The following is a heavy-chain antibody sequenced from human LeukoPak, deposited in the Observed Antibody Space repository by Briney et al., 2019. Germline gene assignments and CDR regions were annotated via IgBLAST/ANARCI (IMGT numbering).Heavy chain of an antibody. CDR2: IKADEGEK. J-gene: IGHJ4*02. D-gene: IGHD6-6*01. V-gene: IGHV3-7*01. CDR1: GFTFSTYW. Sequence: GGSLRLSCAASGFTFSTYWMNWFRQTPRKGLEWVAKIKADEGEKDHVASVKGRFTISRDNAKNSLYLQMNSLRVEDTAVYYCARGGAARPDFWGQGTLVTVSS. CDR3: ARGGAARPDF.